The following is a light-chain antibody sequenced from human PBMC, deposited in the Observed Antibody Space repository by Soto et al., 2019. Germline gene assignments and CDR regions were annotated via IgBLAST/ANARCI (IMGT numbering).Light chain of an antibody. V-gene: IGKV2-28*01. CDR2: LGS. Sequence: DIVMTQSPLSLPVTPGEPASISCRSSQSLLHSNGYNYLDWYLQTPGQSPQLLIYLGSNRASGVPDRFSGSGSGTDFTLNISRVEAEDVGVYYCMQALQTPYTFGQGTKLEIK. J-gene: IGKJ2*01. CDR1: QSLLHSNGYNY. CDR3: MQALQTPYT.